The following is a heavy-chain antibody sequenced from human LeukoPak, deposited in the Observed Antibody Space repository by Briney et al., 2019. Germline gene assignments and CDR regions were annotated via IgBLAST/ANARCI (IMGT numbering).Heavy chain of an antibody. D-gene: IGHD4-17*01. Sequence: GASVKVSCKASGYIFTNYGITWVRQAPGQGLEWLGWTSAYNGAARYGPGFQGRVNMTTDTSTNTAFIELRDLRSDDTAFYYCARDNGDQRDHWGQGTLVTVSS. J-gene: IGHJ4*02. CDR2: TSAYNGAA. CDR3: ARDNGDQRDH. CDR1: GYIFTNYG. V-gene: IGHV1-18*01.